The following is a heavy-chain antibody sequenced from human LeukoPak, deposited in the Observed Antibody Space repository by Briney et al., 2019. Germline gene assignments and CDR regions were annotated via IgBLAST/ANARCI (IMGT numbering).Heavy chain of an antibody. CDR1: GGSISSYY. CDR2: IYYSGST. D-gene: IGHD6-19*01. V-gene: IGHV4-59*01. Sequence: SETLSLTCTVSGGSISSYYWSWIRQPPGKGLEWIGYIYYSGSTNYNPSLKSRVTISVDTSKNQFSLKLSSVTAADTAVYYCARVAGREQWLVRYFDYWAREPWSPSPQ. J-gene: IGHJ4*02. CDR3: ARVAGREQWLVRYFDY.